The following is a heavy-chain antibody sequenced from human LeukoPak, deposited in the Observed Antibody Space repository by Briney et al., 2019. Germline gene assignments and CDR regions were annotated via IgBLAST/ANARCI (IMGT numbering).Heavy chain of an antibody. V-gene: IGHV3-23*01. J-gene: IGHJ6*02. CDR2: ISGSGGST. CDR1: GFTLRSYG. D-gene: IGHD6-13*01. CDR3: AKVKAAAGTFFYGMDV. Sequence: GGSLRLSCAASGFTLRSYGMSWVRQAPGKGLEWVSAISGSGGSTYYADSVKGRFTISRDKAKNTMYMQRNRLRAEDAGVYYCAKVKAAAGTFFYGMDVWGQGTTVTVSS.